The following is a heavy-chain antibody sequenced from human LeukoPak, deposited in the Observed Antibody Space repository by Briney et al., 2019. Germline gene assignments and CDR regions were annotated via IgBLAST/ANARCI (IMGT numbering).Heavy chain of an antibody. J-gene: IGHJ5*02. CDR3: ARVPYIVVVPAAIHNWFDP. V-gene: IGHV1-18*01. Sequence: VASVKVSCKASGYTFTSYGISWVRQAPGQGLEWMGWISAYNGNTNYAQKLQGRVTMTRDTSTSTAYMELRSLRSDDTAVYYCARVPYIVVVPAAIHNWFDPWGQGTLVTVSS. CDR2: ISAYNGNT. CDR1: GYTFTSYG. D-gene: IGHD2-2*01.